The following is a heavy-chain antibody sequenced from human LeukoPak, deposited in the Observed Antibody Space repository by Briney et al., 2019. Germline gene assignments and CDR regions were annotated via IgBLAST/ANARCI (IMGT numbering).Heavy chain of an antibody. V-gene: IGHV5-51*01. D-gene: IGHD3-22*01. J-gene: IGHJ4*02. CDR1: GXSFTSYW. CDR3: ARHRTSGSSGYFLFDY. CDR2: SYPGDSDT. Sequence: GESLKISCKGSGXSFTSYWIGWVRQMPGKGLEWMGFSYPGDSDTRYSPSFQGQVTISADKSISTAYLQWSSLKASHTAMYYCARHRTSGSSGYFLFDYWGQGTLVTVSS.